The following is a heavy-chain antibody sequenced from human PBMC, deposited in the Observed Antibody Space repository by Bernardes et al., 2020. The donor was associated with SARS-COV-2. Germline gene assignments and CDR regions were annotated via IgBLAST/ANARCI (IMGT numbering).Heavy chain of an antibody. CDR1: GYIFTTYG. Sequence: ASVKVSCKASGYIFTTYGISWVRQAPGQGLEWMGWIAVYNGNTDYAQKFQGRVTITTDTSTSTAYMELRSLRSDDTAVYFCARDRPIGTVGVNCLDPWGQGTLVTVSS. V-gene: IGHV1-18*01. J-gene: IGHJ5*02. CDR2: IAVYNGNT. CDR3: ARDRPIGTVGVNCLDP. D-gene: IGHD1-26*01.